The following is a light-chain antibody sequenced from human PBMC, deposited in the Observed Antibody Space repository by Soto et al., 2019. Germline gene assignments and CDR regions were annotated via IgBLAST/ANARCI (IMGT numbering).Light chain of an antibody. CDR2: AAS. V-gene: IGKV1-27*01. CDR3: QKYYSALWT. Sequence: MTQSPATLSVSPGERATLSCRASQSVTRNLAWYQQKPGKVPKLLIYAASTLQSGVPSRFSGSGSGTDFTLTISSLQPEDVATYYCQKYYSALWTFGQGTKVEIK. CDR1: QSVTRN. J-gene: IGKJ1*01.